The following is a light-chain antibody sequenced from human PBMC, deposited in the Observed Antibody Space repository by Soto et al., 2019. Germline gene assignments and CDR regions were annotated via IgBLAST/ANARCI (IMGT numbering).Light chain of an antibody. V-gene: IGKV1-33*01. CDR2: DAS. Sequence: DIQLTQSPSALSASVGDRVTITCQASQDISNSLNWYQQKPGKAPKLLIYDASNLETGVPSRLSGSGSRTDFSFTISSLQPEDMAPDYCQQDDNLPLVTFGPGTKVNFK. J-gene: IGKJ3*01. CDR1: QDISNS. CDR3: QQDDNLPLVT.